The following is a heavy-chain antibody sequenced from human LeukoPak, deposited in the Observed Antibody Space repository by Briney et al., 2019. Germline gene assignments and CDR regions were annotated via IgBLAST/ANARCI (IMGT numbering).Heavy chain of an antibody. CDR3: ARDRGTQRGYWDV. Sequence: SVKVSCKASGGAFSSYAISWVRQAPGQGLEWMGRIIPIFGIANYAQKFQGRVTITADKSTSTAYMELSSLRSEDTAVYYCARDRGTQRGYWDVWGQGTTVTVSS. CDR2: IIPIFGIA. D-gene: IGHD2-15*01. V-gene: IGHV1-69*04. CDR1: GGAFSSYA. J-gene: IGHJ6*02.